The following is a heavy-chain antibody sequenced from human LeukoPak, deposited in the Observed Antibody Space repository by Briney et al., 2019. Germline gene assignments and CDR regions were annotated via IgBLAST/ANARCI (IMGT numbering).Heavy chain of an antibody. V-gene: IGHV4-38-2*01. J-gene: IGHJ6*03. D-gene: IGHD3-10*01. Sequence: SETLSLTCAVSGYPISSGYYWGWLRQPPGKGLEWIGSMYHSGGTYYNPSLKSRVTISVDTSKNQFSLKLSSVTAADTAMYYCARSGSYYYYMDVWGQGTTVTVPS. CDR2: MYHSGGT. CDR1: GYPISSGYY. CDR3: ARSGSYYYYMDV.